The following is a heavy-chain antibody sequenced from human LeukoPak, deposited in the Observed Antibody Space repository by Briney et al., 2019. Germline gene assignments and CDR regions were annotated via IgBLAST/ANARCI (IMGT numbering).Heavy chain of an antibody. CDR3: FQSGSYPTYYFDY. CDR2: ISYDGSNK. V-gene: IGHV3-30*03. D-gene: IGHD1-26*01. CDR1: GFIFSSYW. Sequence: GGSLRLSCAACGFIFSSYWMHWVRPAPGKGLEWVAVISYDGSNKYYADSVKGRFTISRDNPKNTLYLQMNSLRAEDTAVYYCFQSGSYPTYYFDYWGQGTLVTVSS. J-gene: IGHJ4*02.